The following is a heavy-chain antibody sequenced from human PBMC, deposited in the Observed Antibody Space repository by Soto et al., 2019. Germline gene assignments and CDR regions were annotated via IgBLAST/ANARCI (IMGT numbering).Heavy chain of an antibody. D-gene: IGHD1-7*01. CDR3: ARDEGGWNSGHYYYYGMDV. CDR1: GGSISSGGYY. CDR2: IYYSGST. J-gene: IGHJ6*02. Sequence: PSETLSLTCTVSGGSISSGGYYWSWIRQHPGKGLEWIGYIYYSGSTYYNPSLKSRVTISVDTSKNQFSLKLSSVTAADTAVYYCARDEGGWNSGHYYYYGMDVWGQGTTVTVSS. V-gene: IGHV4-31*03.